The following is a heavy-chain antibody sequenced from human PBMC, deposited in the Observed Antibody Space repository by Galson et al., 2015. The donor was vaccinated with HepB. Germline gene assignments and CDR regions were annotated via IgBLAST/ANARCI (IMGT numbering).Heavy chain of an antibody. V-gene: IGHV3-74*01. J-gene: IGHJ4*02. CDR2: INSDGGST. CDR1: GFTFSGYW. Sequence: SLRLSCAASGFTFSGYWMHWVRQAPGRGLVWVSRINSDGGSTSYADSVKGRFTISRDNAKNTLNLQMNSLRAEDTAVYYCARAMVRGVTPTGDWGQGTLVTVSS. D-gene: IGHD3-10*01. CDR3: ARAMVRGVTPTGD.